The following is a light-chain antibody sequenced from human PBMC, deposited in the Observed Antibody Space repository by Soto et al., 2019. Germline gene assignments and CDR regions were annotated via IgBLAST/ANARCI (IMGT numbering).Light chain of an antibody. CDR1: QSVSSY. CDR3: QQFNSWPYT. CDR2: TTS. Sequence: EIVMTQSPATLSVSPGERATLSCRASQSVSSYLAWYQQKPGQPPRLLIYTTSSRATGIPARFSGSGSGTEFTLTISSLQSVDFAVYYCQQFNSWPYTFGQGTKLEIK. J-gene: IGKJ2*01. V-gene: IGKV3-15*01.